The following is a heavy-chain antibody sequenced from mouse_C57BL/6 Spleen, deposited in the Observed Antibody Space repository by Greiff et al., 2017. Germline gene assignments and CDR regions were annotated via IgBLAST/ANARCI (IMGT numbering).Heavy chain of an antibody. V-gene: IGHV1-64*01. CDR3: AEGDYGFDY. CDR2: IHPNSGST. Sequence: VQLQQPGAELVKPGASVKLSCKASGYTFTSYWMHWVKQRPGQGLEWIGMIHPNSGSTNYNEKFKSKDTLSVDKSSSTAYMQLSSLTSEASAVYYCAEGDYGFDYWGQGTTLTGAS. D-gene: IGHD2-4*01. CDR1: GYTFTSYW. J-gene: IGHJ2*01.